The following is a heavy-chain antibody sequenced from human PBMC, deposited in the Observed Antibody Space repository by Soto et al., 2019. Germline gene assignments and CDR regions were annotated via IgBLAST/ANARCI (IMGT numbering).Heavy chain of an antibody. J-gene: IGHJ3*02. CDR3: ARDGSSIVVVPAATYDAFDI. Sequence: AGGSLRLSCAASGFTFSSYDMRWVRQAPGKELEWVSVIRCSGSSKYYADYVKGRFTISRDNSKNTLYLQMNSLRAEDTAVYYCARDGSSIVVVPAATYDAFDIWGQGTMVTVSS. D-gene: IGHD2-2*01. CDR1: GFTFSSYD. CDR2: IRCSGSSK. V-gene: IGHV3-30*07.